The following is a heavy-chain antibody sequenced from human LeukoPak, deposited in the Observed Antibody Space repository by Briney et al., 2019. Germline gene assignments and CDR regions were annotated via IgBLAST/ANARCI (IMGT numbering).Heavy chain of an antibody. CDR2: ISYDGSNK. J-gene: IGHJ1*01. CDR1: GFTFSSYG. D-gene: IGHD3-22*01. CDR3: AKAPAGYYDSSGYYSTSQYFQH. V-gene: IGHV3-30*18. Sequence: PGRSLRLSCAASGFTFSSYGMHWVRQAPGKGLEWVAVISYDGSNKYYADSVKGRFTISRDNSKNTLYLQMNSLRAEDTAVYYCAKAPAGYYDSSGYYSTSQYFQHWGQGTLVTVSS.